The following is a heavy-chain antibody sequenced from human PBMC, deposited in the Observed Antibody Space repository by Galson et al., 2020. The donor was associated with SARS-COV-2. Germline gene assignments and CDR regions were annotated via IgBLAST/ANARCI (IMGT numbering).Heavy chain of an antibody. D-gene: IGHD1-26*01. J-gene: IGHJ3*01. V-gene: IGHV3-7*01. Sequence: GESLKISCAASGFKFIDYYMTWIRQTAGKGLEWLAHVNPDGSDNYHVDSVKGRFTISRDNTKNSLYLQMNSLRPEDTATYYCTGGHYSLWGQGTTVTVSS. CDR2: VNPDGSDN. CDR1: GFKFIDYY. CDR3: TGGHYSL.